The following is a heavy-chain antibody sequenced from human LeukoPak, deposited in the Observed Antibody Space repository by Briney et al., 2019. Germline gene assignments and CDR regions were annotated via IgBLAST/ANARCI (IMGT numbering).Heavy chain of an antibody. CDR3: ARLTVAALTFDY. J-gene: IGHJ4*02. V-gene: IGHV4-39*01. D-gene: IGHD6-6*01. CDR1: GGSISSSSYY. CDR2: IYYSGST. Sequence: SETLSLTCTVSGGSISSSSYYWGWIRQPPGKGLEWIGSIYYSGSTYYNPSLKSRVTISVDTSKNQFSLKLSSVTAADTAVYYCARLTVAALTFDYWGQGTLVTVSS.